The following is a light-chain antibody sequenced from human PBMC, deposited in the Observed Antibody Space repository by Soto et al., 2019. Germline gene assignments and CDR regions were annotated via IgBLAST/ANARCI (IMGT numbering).Light chain of an antibody. J-gene: IGKJ2*01. CDR2: GAS. V-gene: IGKV3-20*01. Sequence: EIVLTQSPGTLSLSPGERATLSCRANQSVSSSYLAWYQQKPGQAPRLLIYGASSRATGIPDRFSGSGSGTDFTLTISRLAPEDFAMYYCQQYGSSPPYTFGQGTKLEIK. CDR1: QSVSSSY. CDR3: QQYGSSPPYT.